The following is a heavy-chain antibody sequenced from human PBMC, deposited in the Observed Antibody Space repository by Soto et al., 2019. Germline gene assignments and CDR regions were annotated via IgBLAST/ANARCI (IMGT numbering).Heavy chain of an antibody. Sequence: EXSXKVSYKASGGTXISYAISLVRQAPGQGLEWMGGIIPIFGTANYAQKFQGRVTITADESTSKAYMELSSPRSEDTAVYYCARCMASTVTNNWFDPWGQGTLGTVS. CDR3: ARCMASTVTNNWFDP. J-gene: IGHJ5*02. V-gene: IGHV1-69*13. CDR2: IIPIFGTA. CDR1: GGTXISYA. D-gene: IGHD4-17*01.